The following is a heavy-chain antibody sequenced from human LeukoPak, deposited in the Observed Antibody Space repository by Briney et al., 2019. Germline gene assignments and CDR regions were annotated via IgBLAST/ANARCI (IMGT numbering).Heavy chain of an antibody. V-gene: IGHV4-59*01. CDR3: ASLRGEYDY. D-gene: IGHD3-10*01. CDR2: IYYSGST. J-gene: IGHJ4*01. CDR1: GGSINNYY. Sequence: PSETLSLTCTVAGGSINNYYWSWIRQPPGKGLEWIGHIYYSGSTNYNPSLKRRVTISVDMSKNQFSLKLSSVTAAATAVYYCASLRGEYDYWGHGTLVTVSS.